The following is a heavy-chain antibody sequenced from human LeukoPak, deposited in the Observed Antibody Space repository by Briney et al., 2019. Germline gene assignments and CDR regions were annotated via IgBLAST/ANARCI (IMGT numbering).Heavy chain of an antibody. Sequence: GGSLRLSCAAPGFTFSNYYLIWLRQAPGKGLEWVSYITSSGSATYYADSVKGRFTISRDNAKNSLYLQMDSLGAEDTAVYYCARALNDAFDIWGQGTMVTVSS. CDR2: ITSSGSAT. J-gene: IGHJ3*02. CDR1: GFTFSNYY. CDR3: ARALNDAFDI. V-gene: IGHV3-11*04.